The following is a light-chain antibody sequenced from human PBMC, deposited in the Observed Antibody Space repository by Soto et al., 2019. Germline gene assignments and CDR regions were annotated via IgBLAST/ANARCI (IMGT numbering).Light chain of an antibody. CDR1: SSDVGAYNY. J-gene: IGLJ2*01. V-gene: IGLV2-14*01. CDR3: SSYTNTSPVV. Sequence: QSALTQPASVSGSPGQSITISCTGTSSDVGAYNYVSWYQQHPGKVPKLIIYEVSNRPSGVSNRFSGSKSDNTASLTISGLQAEDEAHYFCSSYTNTSPVVFGGGTKLTVL. CDR2: EVS.